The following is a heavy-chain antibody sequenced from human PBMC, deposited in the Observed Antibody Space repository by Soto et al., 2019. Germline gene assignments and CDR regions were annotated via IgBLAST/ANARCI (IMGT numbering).Heavy chain of an antibody. CDR1: GFAFSAYA. Sequence: GRSMRLSCAASGFAFSAYAMTWVRQAPGEGLEWVSDISDSDGGTHYADSVKGRFTISRDNAKNTLYLQMDRLRVESVAVYYCAKGRTFFDFWGQGTLVTVSS. CDR3: AKGRTFFDF. CDR2: ISDSDGGT. V-gene: IGHV3-23*01. J-gene: IGHJ4*02.